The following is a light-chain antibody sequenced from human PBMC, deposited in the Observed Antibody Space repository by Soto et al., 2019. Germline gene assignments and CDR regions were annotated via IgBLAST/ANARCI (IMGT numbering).Light chain of an antibody. Sequence: QSVLTQPPSVSGAPGQRVTISCTGSSSNIGAGYDVPWYQQLPGTAPKPLIYGNSNRPSGVPDRFSGAKSGTSASLAITGVQAEDEADYYCQSHDSSLSGSVFGGGTTLTVL. CDR1: SSNIGAGYD. CDR3: QSHDSSLSGSV. V-gene: IGLV1-40*01. CDR2: GNS. J-gene: IGLJ2*01.